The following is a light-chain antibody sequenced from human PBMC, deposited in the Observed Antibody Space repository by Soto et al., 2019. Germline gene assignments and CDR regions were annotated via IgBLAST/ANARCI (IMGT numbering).Light chain of an antibody. V-gene: IGKV3-20*01. CDR2: GAS. CDR1: QIVSSTY. CDR3: QQFSSYPLT. J-gene: IGKJ4*01. Sequence: EIVLAQSPGTLSLSPGERLTLSCRSSQIVSSTYLAWFQQKAGQAPRLLIYGASTRATGIPDRFSGSGSGTDFTLTISRLEPEDFAVYYCQQFSSYPLTFGGGTKVDIK.